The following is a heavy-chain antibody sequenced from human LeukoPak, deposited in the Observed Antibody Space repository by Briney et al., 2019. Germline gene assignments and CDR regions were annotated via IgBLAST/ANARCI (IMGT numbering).Heavy chain of an antibody. Sequence: GGSLRLSCAASGFTFSSYWMNWARRAPGKGLEWVASINHNGNVNYYVDSVKGRFTISRDNAKNSLYLQMNSLRAEDTALYHCARNNGMDVWGQGTTVIVSS. CDR1: GFTFSSYW. CDR3: ARNNGMDV. V-gene: IGHV3-7*03. CDR2: INHNGNVN. J-gene: IGHJ6*02.